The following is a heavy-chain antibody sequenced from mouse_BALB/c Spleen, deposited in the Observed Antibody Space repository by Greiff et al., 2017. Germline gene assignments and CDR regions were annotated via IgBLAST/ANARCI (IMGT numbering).Heavy chain of an antibody. CDR1: GFSLTSYG. V-gene: IGHV2-9*02. D-gene: IGHD2-1*01. Sequence: QVQLKESGPGLVAPSQSLSITCTVSGFSLTSYGVHWVRQPPGKGLEWLGVIWAGGSTNYNSALMSRLSISKDNSKSQVFLKMNSLQTDDTAMYYCAREYYGNNWYFDVWGAGTTVTVSS. CDR3: AREYYGNNWYFDV. J-gene: IGHJ1*01. CDR2: IWAGGST.